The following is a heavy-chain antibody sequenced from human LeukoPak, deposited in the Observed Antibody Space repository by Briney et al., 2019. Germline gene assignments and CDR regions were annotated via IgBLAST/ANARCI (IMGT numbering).Heavy chain of an antibody. J-gene: IGHJ4*02. CDR1: GFSFSSYW. V-gene: IGHV3-7*01. D-gene: IGHD3-22*01. CDR2: IKYDGSLK. Sequence: AGGSLRLSCAASGFSFSSYWMAWVRQAPGKGLEWVANIKYDGSLKFYGGSVKGRFTISRDNTKNSLYLEMNSLRVDDTALYFCASSHDSSGNGWGQGTMVTVSS. CDR3: ASSHDSSGNG.